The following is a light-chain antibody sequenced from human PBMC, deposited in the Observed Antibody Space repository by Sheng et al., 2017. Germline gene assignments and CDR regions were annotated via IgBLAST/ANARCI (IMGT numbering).Light chain of an antibody. J-gene: IGKJ1*01. CDR3: QQYGSSPRT. V-gene: IGKV3-20*01. CDR1: QSVSSS. Sequence: EIVLTQSPGTLSLSPGERATLSCRASQSVSSSLAWYQQKPGQAPRLLIYAASSRATGIPDRFSGSGSGTDFTLTISRLEPEDFAVYYCQQYGSSPRTFGQGTEGGNQT. CDR2: AAS.